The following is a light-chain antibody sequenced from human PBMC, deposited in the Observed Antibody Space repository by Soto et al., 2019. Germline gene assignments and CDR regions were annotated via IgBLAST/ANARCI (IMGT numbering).Light chain of an antibody. Sequence: DIQLTQSPCTLSASVGDRVTLTHRASHSLNTRLAWYHQRPRKAPKLLIYDASTVESGVPSRFSGGRSWTDFTLTINHLQPDDFASYHCQQYNSYTFGGGTKLEIK. CDR1: HSLNTR. V-gene: IGKV1-5*01. J-gene: IGKJ4*01. CDR2: DAS. CDR3: QQYNSYT.